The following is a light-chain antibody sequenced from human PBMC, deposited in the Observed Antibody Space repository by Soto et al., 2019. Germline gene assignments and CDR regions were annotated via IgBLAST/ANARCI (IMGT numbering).Light chain of an antibody. CDR3: SSYTTVPSPQWV. Sequence: QSVLTQPTSVSGSPGQSITISCTGVSSDIGGYNHVSWYQQHPGKVPRLIIYKVDNRPSGISDRFSASKSGNTASLTISGLQAEDEAHYYCSSYTTVPSPQWVFAGGTKLTVL. CDR1: SSDIGGYNH. J-gene: IGLJ3*02. CDR2: KVD. V-gene: IGLV2-14*01.